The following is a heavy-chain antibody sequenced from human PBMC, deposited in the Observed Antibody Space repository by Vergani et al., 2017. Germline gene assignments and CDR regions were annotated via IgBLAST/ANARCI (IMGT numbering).Heavy chain of an antibody. CDR3: ARGGGYGGIPGGTGWFDP. D-gene: IGHD4-23*01. Sequence: EVQLVESGGGLVKPGGSLRLSCAASGFTFSSYSMNWVRQAPGKGLEWVSSISSSSSYIYYADSVKGRFTISRDNAKNSLYLQMNSLRAEDTAVYYCARGGGYGGIPGGTGWFDPWGQGTLVTVSS. V-gene: IGHV3-21*01. CDR1: GFTFSSYS. CDR2: ISSSSSYI. J-gene: IGHJ5*02.